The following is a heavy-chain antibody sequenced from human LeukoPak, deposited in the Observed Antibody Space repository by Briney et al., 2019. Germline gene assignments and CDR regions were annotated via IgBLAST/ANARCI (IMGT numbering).Heavy chain of an antibody. CDR1: GYTFTTYG. D-gene: IGHD2-2*02. CDR3: ARGDCSSTPCYTATTRFDP. J-gene: IGHJ5*02. CDR2: ISAHNGDT. V-gene: IGHV1-18*01. Sequence: GASVKVSCKASGYTFTTYGINWVRQAPGQGLEWMGWISAHNGDTNYAQKFQGRVTMTTDTATNTAYMELGSLRSDDTAVYYCARGDCSSTPCYTATTRFDPWGQGTLVTVSS.